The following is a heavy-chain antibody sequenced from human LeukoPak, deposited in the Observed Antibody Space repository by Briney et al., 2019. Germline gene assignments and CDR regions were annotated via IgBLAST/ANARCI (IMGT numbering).Heavy chain of an antibody. J-gene: IGHJ6*02. V-gene: IGHV3-66*01. CDR2: MYSGGST. Sequence: GRSLRLSCAPSGFTVSSNYMSWVRPAQGKGLGWDSVMYSGGSTYYADSVKGRFTISRDNSKNTLYLQMNSLRVEDTAWYYCARDPVGCSGGKCYGLYDYGMDVWGQGTTVTVSS. CDR3: ARDPVGCSGGKCYGLYDYGMDV. D-gene: IGHD2-15*01. CDR1: GFTVSSNY.